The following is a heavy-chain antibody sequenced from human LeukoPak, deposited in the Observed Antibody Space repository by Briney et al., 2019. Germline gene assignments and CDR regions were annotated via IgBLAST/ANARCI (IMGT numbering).Heavy chain of an antibody. CDR1: GYSFTSYW. J-gene: IGHJ4*02. CDR3: ARLYNWNDGFDH. V-gene: IGHV5-51*01. Sequence: GESLKISCKGSGYSFTSYWIAWVRQMHGKGLEWMGIIYPGDSETRYSPSFSPSFQGQVTISADKSISTAYLQWSSLKASDTAMYYCARLYNWNDGFDHWGQGTLVTVSS. D-gene: IGHD1-1*01. CDR2: IYPGDSET.